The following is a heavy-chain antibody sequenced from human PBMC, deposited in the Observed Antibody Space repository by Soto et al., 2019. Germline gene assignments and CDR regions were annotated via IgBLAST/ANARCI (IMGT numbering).Heavy chain of an antibody. CDR3: ARVGDFTVAAYDFDY. D-gene: IGHD3-16*01. CDR1: GRTISSYY. Sequence: PSETLSLTCTVCGRTISSYYWSWIRQPPGKGLEWIGYIYYSGSTNYNPSLQSRVTISVDTSKNQFSLKLSSVTAADTAVYYCARVGDFTVAAYDFDYWGQGTLVTVSS. CDR2: IYYSGST. J-gene: IGHJ4*02. V-gene: IGHV4-59*01.